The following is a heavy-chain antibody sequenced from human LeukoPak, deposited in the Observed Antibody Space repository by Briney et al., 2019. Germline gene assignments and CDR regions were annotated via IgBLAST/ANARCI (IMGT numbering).Heavy chain of an antibody. CDR1: GFSFSTYD. V-gene: IGHV3-48*01. CDR3: ARLRYYAMDV. Sequence: GGSLRLSCAASGFSFSTYDMNWVRQAPGKGLEWVSYISSSSRTISYADSVKGRFTISRDNAKNSLYLQMNSLRAEDTAVYYCARLRYYAMDVWGQGTTVTASS. CDR2: ISSSSRTI. J-gene: IGHJ6*02.